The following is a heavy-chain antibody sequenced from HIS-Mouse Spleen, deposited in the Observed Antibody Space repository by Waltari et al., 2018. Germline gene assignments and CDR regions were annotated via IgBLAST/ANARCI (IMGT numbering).Heavy chain of an antibody. D-gene: IGHD4-17*01. CDR3: AKRGEGAFDI. Sequence: QVQLQQWGAGLLTPSETLSLTCAVYGGSFSGYYWSWIRQPPGKGLEWIGEINHSGSTNYNPSLKSRVTISVDTSKNQFSLKLSSVTAADTAVYYCAKRGEGAFDIWGQGTMVTVSS. J-gene: IGHJ3*02. CDR2: INHSGST. V-gene: IGHV4-34*01. CDR1: GGSFSGYY.